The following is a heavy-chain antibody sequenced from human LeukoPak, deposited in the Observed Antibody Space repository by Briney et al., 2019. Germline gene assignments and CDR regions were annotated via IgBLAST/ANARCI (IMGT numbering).Heavy chain of an antibody. CDR2: MSGSGGST. Sequence: GGSLRLSCAASGFIFSNYAMSWVRQAPGKGLEWVSAMSGSGGSTYYSDSVKGRFTISRDNSKNTLYLQMNSLRAEDTAVYYCARRAGAYSHPYDYWGQRTLVTVSS. CDR1: GFIFSNYA. CDR3: ARRAGAYSHPYDY. V-gene: IGHV3-23*01. J-gene: IGHJ4*02. D-gene: IGHD4/OR15-4a*01.